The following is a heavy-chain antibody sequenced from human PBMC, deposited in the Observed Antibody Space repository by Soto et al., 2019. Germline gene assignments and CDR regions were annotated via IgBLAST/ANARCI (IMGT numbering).Heavy chain of an antibody. V-gene: IGHV1-46*01. D-gene: IGHD3-3*01. J-gene: IGHJ5*02. CDR3: ARDLSYYDFWSGYYTGIVGDEGGRWFDP. CDR1: GYTFTSYY. CDR2: INPSGGST. Sequence: QVQLVQSGAEVKKPGASVKVSCKASGYTFTSYYMHWVRQAPGQGLEWMGIINPSGGSTSYAQKFQGRVTMTRDTSTSTVYMELSSLRSEDTAVYYCARDLSYYDFWSGYYTGIVGDEGGRWFDPWGQGTLVTVSS.